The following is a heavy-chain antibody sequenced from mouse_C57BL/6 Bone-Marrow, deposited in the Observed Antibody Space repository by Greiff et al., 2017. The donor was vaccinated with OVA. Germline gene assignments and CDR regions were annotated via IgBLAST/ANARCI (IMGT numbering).Heavy chain of an antibody. CDR2: IHPNSGST. V-gene: IGHV1-64*01. D-gene: IGHD2-5*01. CDR1: GYTFTSYW. J-gene: IGHJ4*01. CDR3: ARNETYSNSMDY. Sequence: VKLQQPGAELVKPGASVKLSCKASGYTFTSYWMHWVKQRPGQGLEWIGMIHPNSGSTNYNEKFKSKATLTVDKSSSTAYMQLSSLTSEDSAVYYCARNETYSNSMDYWGQGTSVTVAS.